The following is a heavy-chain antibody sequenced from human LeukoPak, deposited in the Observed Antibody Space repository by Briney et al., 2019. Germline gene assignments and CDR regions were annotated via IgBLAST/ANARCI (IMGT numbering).Heavy chain of an antibody. J-gene: IGHJ4*02. CDR1: GGSISRSSYY. Sequence: PSETQSLTCTVSGGSISRSSYYWGWIRQPPGRGLEWIGSIYYSGSTHYYPSLKSRVTISADTSKNQFSLKLSSVTAADTAVYYCARESLAVAGPYFDYWGQGTLVTVSS. V-gene: IGHV4-39*07. CDR2: IYYSGST. D-gene: IGHD6-19*01. CDR3: ARESLAVAGPYFDY.